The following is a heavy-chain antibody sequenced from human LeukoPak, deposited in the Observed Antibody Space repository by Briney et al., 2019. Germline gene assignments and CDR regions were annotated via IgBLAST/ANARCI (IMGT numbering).Heavy chain of an antibody. CDR1: GGSLSSYY. D-gene: IGHD2-2*01. J-gene: IGHJ3*02. CDR2: IYYSGST. V-gene: IGHV4-59*08. CDR3: ARRPGLLLSVDAFDI. Sequence: SETLSLTCTVSGGSLSSYYWSWIRQPPGKGLGWIGDIYYSGSTNYNPSLKSRVTISVDTSKNQFSLKLSSVPAADTAVYYCARRPGLLLSVDAFDIWGQGTMVTVSS.